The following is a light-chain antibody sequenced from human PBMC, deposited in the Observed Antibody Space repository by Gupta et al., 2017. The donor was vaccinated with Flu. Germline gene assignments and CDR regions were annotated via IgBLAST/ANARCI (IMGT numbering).Light chain of an antibody. CDR1: QRLVHGDGMTY. CDR2: EVS. J-gene: IGKJ1*01. V-gene: IGKV2D-29*01. Sequence: DIVMTQTPLSLSVTPGQAASISCRSSQRLVHGDGMTYFFWYVQKPGQPPQLLIYEVSKRFYGVSARLSGSGSGTDFTRKISRVEAEDVGIYYCGQTASFRTFGQGTKVEVK. CDR3: GQTASFRT.